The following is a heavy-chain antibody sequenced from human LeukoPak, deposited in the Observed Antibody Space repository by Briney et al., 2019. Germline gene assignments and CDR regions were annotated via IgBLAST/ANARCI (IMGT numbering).Heavy chain of an antibody. CDR3: AEDGVVAHHNWFDP. CDR2: IVVGSGNT. CDR1: GFTFTSSA. D-gene: IGHD2-15*01. J-gene: IGHJ5*02. Sequence: ASVKVSCKASGFTFTSSAMQWVRQARGQRLELIGWIVVGSGNTNYAQKFQERVTITRDMSTSTAYMELSSLRSEDTAVYYCAEDGVVAHHNWFDPWGQGTLVTVSS. V-gene: IGHV1-58*02.